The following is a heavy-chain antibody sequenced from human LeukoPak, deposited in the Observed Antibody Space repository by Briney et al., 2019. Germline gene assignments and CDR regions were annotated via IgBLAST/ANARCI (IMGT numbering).Heavy chain of an antibody. D-gene: IGHD3-9*01. J-gene: IGHJ5*02. V-gene: IGHV1-69*05. CDR3: ARLLGRYFDWLLSGWFDP. Sequence: GASVKVSCKASGGTFSSYAISWVRQAPGQGLEWMGGIIPIFGTANYAQKFQGRVTITTDESTSTAYMELSSLRSEDTAVYYCARLLGRYFDWLLSGWFDPWGQGTLVTVSS. CDR2: IIPIFGTA. CDR1: GGTFSSYA.